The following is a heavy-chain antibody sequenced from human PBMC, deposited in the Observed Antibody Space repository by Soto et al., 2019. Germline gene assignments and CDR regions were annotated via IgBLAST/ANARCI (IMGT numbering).Heavy chain of an antibody. J-gene: IGHJ6*01. Sequence: SETLSLTCAVSGGSISSSNWWSWVRKPPGKGLEWCGQIYDSASTNYARSLNSRVTLSVDKSKSLCSLRLSYVTAAHTAVYYFARDGRRLGTYYYGMDVWVQGTTVGVSS. CDR2: IYDSAST. D-gene: IGHD1-1*01. V-gene: IGHV4-4*02. CDR1: GGSISSSNW. CDR3: ARDGRRLGTYYYGMDV.